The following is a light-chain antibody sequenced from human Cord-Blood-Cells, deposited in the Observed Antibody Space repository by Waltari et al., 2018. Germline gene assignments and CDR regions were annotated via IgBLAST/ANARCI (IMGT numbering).Light chain of an antibody. CDR3: QQYNSYSYT. CDR2: YAS. Sequence: DIQMTQSPSPLSASVGDRVTITCRASQSISSWLAWYQQKPGKAPKLLIYYASSLESGVPSRFSGSGSGTEFTLTISSLQPDDFATYYCQQYNSYSYTFGQGTKLEIK. CDR1: QSISSW. J-gene: IGKJ2*01. V-gene: IGKV1-5*01.